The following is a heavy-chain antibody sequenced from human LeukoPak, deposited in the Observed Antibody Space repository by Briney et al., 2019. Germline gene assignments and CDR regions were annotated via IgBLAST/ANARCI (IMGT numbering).Heavy chain of an antibody. D-gene: IGHD3-10*01. CDR3: ARGRYGSGSYYNW. CDR1: GFTFDDYA. CDR2: ISWNSGSI. Sequence: GGSLRLSCAASGFTFDDYAMRWVRQAPGKGLEWVSGISWNSGSIGYADSVKGRFTISRDNAKNSLYLQMNSLRAEDTALYYCARGRYGSGSYYNWWGQGTLVTVSS. J-gene: IGHJ4*02. V-gene: IGHV3-9*01.